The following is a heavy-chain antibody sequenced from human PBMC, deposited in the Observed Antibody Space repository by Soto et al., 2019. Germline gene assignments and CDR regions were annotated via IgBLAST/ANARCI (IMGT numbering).Heavy chain of an antibody. Sequence: QVQLVQSGAEVKNPGASVTVSCRASGYTFTSYYIHWVRQAPGQGLEWMAIINTNGGSTNYAQRFQGGVTVTRDTSTSIVYMELSRLRSEDTAVYYCSRGLGSGDYWGQVTLVTVSS. CDR1: GYTFTSYY. CDR2: INTNGGST. J-gene: IGHJ4*02. D-gene: IGHD3-10*01. V-gene: IGHV1-46*03. CDR3: SRGLGSGDY.